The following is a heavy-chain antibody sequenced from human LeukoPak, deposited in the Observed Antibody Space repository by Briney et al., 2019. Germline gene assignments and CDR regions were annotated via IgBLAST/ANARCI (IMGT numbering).Heavy chain of an antibody. Sequence: PGGSLRLSWAVSGLTLSNYGMRWVRQAPGKGMEWVAGISDSAGKTNYADSVKGRFTISRDSPKNTLYLQMSSLRPEDTAVYYCARVKGDGSGSLHFDYGGQGTLVTVSP. CDR2: ISDSAGKT. D-gene: IGHD3-10*01. CDR1: GLTLSNYG. V-gene: IGHV3-23*01. CDR3: ARVKGDGSGSLHFDY. J-gene: IGHJ4*02.